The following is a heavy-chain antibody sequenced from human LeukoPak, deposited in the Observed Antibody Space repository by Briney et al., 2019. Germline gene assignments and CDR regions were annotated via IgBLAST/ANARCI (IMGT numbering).Heavy chain of an antibody. Sequence: EASVKVSCKASGYTFTSYYMHWVRQAPGQGLEWMGIINPSGGSTSYAQKFQGRVTMTRDTSTSTVYMELSSLRSEDTAVYYCGRDYHLGGIDVWGQGTTVTVSS. D-gene: IGHD3-3*02. V-gene: IGHV1-46*01. CDR3: GRDYHLGGIDV. CDR1: GYTFTSYY. J-gene: IGHJ6*02. CDR2: INPSGGST.